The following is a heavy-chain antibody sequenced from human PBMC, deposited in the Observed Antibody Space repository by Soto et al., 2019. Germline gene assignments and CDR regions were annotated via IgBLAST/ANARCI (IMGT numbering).Heavy chain of an antibody. V-gene: IGHV3-23*01. D-gene: IGHD3-10*01. CDR3: AKDLGMVRDYYYGMDV. Sequence: GGSLRLSCAGSGFRFSDYAIGWVRQAPGKGLECVSFISDGGRSTYYTDSVKGRFTISRDNSKNTLYLQMNSLRAEDTAVYYCAKDLGMVRDYYYGMDVWGQGTTVTVYS. CDR2: ISDGGRST. J-gene: IGHJ6*02. CDR1: GFRFSDYA.